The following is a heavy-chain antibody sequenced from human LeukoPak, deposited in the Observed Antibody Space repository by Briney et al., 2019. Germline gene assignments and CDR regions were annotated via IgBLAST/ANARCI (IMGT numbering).Heavy chain of an antibody. D-gene: IGHD7-27*01. V-gene: IGHV3-7*01. CDR1: GFTFSSYW. J-gene: IGHJ4*02. Sequence: GGSLRLSCAASGFTFSSYWMSWVRQAPGKGLEWVANIKQDGSEKYYVDSVKGRFTISRDNAKNSLYLQMNSLRAEDTAVYYCARGGANWGSHLDYWGQGTLVTVSS. CDR2: IKQDGSEK. CDR3: ARGGANWGSHLDY.